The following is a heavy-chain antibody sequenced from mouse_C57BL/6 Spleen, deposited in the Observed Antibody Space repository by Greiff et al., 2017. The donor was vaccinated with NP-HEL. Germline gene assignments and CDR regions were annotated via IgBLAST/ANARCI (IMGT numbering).Heavy chain of an antibody. CDR2: IDPENGDT. D-gene: IGHD2-3*01. CDR3: TTSCDGYFDY. J-gene: IGHJ2*01. Sequence: EVQLQQSGAELVRPGASVKLSCTASGFNIKDDYMHWVKQRPEQGLEWIGWIDPENGDTEYASKFQGKATITADTSSNTAYLQLSSMTSEDTAVYYCTTSCDGYFDYWGQGTTLTVSS. CDR1: GFNIKDDY. V-gene: IGHV14-4*01.